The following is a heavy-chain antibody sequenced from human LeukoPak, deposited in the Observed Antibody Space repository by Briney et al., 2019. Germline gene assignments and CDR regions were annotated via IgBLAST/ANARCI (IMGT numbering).Heavy chain of an antibody. CDR2: INPNSGGT. D-gene: IGHD3-10*01. V-gene: IGHV1-2*02. CDR3: ARDLFYYGSGSYYRKGGDYYYMDV. J-gene: IGHJ6*03. Sequence: ASVKVSCKASGYTFTGYYMHWVRQAPGQGLEWMGWINPNSGGTNYAQKFQGRVTMTRDTSISTAYMELSRLRSDDTAVYYCARDLFYYGSGSYYRKGGDYYYMDVWGRGTTVTVSS. CDR1: GYTFTGYY.